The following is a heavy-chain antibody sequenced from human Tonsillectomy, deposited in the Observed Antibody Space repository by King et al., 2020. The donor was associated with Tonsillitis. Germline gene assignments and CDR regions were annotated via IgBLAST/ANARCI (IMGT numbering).Heavy chain of an antibody. Sequence: VQLVESGAEVRKPGASVKVSCTVSGYTFIDYYIHWVRQAPGQGLEWMGWINPKTGVTNSAQRFQGRVTLTRDLSISTAYMQLTSLRSDATALYYCASKFCTTTSCHVDYWGQGTLVTVSS. CDR3: ASKFCTTTSCHVDY. CDR2: INPKTGVT. D-gene: IGHD2-2*01. V-gene: IGHV1-2*02. CDR1: GYTFIDYY. J-gene: IGHJ4*02.